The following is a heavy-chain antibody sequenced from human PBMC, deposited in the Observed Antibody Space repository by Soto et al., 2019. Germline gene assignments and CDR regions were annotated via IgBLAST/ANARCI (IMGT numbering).Heavy chain of an antibody. V-gene: IGHV1-24*01. CDR1: GYTLTELS. J-gene: IGHJ5*02. CDR3: ATARWGAAADNWFDP. D-gene: IGHD6-13*01. CDR2: FDPEDGET. Sequence: VASVEVSCRVSGYTLTELSMHWVRQAPGKGLEWMGGFDPEDGETIYAQKFQGRVTMTEDTSTDTAYMELSSLRSEDTAVYYCATARWGAAADNWFDPWGQGTLVTVSS.